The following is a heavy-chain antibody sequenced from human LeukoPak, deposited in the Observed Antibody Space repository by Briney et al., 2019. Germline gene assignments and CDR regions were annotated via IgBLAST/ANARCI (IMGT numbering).Heavy chain of an antibody. J-gene: IGHJ6*02. D-gene: IGHD3-3*01. Sequence: GGSLRLSCAASGLTFSSYAMHWVRQAPGKGLEYVSAISSNGGSTYYANSVKGRFTISRDNSKNTLYLQMGSLRAEDMAVYYCARGNVGATIFGVVPMDVWGQGTTVTVSS. CDR2: ISSNGGST. CDR1: GLTFSSYA. V-gene: IGHV3-64*01. CDR3: ARGNVGATIFGVVPMDV.